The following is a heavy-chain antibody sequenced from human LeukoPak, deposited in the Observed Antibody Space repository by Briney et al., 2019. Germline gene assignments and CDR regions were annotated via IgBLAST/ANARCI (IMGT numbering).Heavy chain of an antibody. Sequence: GGSLRLSCAASGFTVSSNYMSWVRQAPGKGLEWVSAISGSGGSTYYADSVKGRFTISRDNSKNTLYLQMNSLRAEDTAVYYCAKGPLWNQLPYGSFDYWGQGTLVTVSS. D-gene: IGHD2-2*01. CDR2: ISGSGGST. CDR1: GFTVSSNY. V-gene: IGHV3-23*01. CDR3: AKGPLWNQLPYGSFDY. J-gene: IGHJ4*02.